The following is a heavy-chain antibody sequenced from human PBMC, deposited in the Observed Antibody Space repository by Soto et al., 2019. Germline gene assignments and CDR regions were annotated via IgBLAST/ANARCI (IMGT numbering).Heavy chain of an antibody. D-gene: IGHD3-22*01. CDR3: TGAYYDVGGYRLEP. J-gene: IGHJ5*02. CDR2: IYYGGSI. V-gene: IGHV4-59*01. CDR1: SGSISSGY. Sequence: PSEPLSPTCSASSGSISSGYWTWIRQPQGKGLEWIGYIYYGGSINYNPSLKSRVIISVDTAKNQFALRLSSVSAAETAVYYCTGAYYDVGGYRLEPWGQGTPVTVAS.